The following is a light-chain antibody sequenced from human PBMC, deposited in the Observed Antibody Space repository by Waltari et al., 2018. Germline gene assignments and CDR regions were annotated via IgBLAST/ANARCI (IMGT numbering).Light chain of an antibody. CDR1: QPVSSSY. V-gene: IGKV3-20*01. J-gene: IGKJ2*01. CDR2: DAS. Sequence: EIVLTQSPGTLSLSPGERATLSCRASQPVSSSYLAWYQQIPGRAPRLLLYDASNRATGIPDRFIAGGSGTDFTLTITRLEPEDVAVYYCQQYGPSYTFGQGTKLEI. CDR3: QQYGPSYT.